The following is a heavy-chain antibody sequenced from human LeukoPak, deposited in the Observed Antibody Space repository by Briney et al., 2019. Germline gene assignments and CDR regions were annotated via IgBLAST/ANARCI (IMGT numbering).Heavy chain of an antibody. V-gene: IGHV4-59*01. J-gene: IGHJ6*02. CDR2: IYYGGST. Sequence: SETLSLTCTVSGGSISTYYWSWIRQPPGKGLEWIGYIYYGGSTNYNPSLKSRVTISVDTSKNQFSLKLSSVTAAGTAMYYCARDGRIAVAGFYYYYGMDVWGQGTTVTVSS. CDR3: ARDGRIAVAGFYYYYGMDV. D-gene: IGHD6-19*01. CDR1: GGSISTYY.